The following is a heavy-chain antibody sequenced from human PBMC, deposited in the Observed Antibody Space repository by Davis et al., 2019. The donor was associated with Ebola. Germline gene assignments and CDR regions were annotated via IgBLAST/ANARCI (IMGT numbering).Heavy chain of an antibody. CDR3: TGSSPYYYYGMDV. J-gene: IGHJ6*02. CDR1: GFTFSSYA. Sequence: GGSLRLSCAASGFTFSSYAMSWVRQAPGKGLEWVSAISGSGGSTYYADSVKGRFTISRDNSKNTLYLQMNSLRAEDTAVYYCTGSSPYYYYGMDVWGQGTTVTVSS. D-gene: IGHD6-6*01. CDR2: ISGSGGST. V-gene: IGHV3-23*01.